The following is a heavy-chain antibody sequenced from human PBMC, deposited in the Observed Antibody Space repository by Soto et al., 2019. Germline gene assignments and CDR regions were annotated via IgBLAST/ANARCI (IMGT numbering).Heavy chain of an antibody. CDR2: YFDGGRT. CDR3: ARGGSMIRVRKLFDG. J-gene: IGHJ4*02. CDR1: SVPISEYS. V-gene: IGHV4-59*12. Sequence: ALSPTCNVSSVPISEYSWSWFRQSPGKGLEWLGNYFDGGRTMYNPSLNTRVTISVDASKNLFSLELSSVTAADTSVYPCARGGSMIRVRKLFDGWGQGVPVTVSS. D-gene: IGHD3-22*01.